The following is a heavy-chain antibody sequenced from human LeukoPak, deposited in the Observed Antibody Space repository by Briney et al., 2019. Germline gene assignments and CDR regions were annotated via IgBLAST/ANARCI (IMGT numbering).Heavy chain of an antibody. CDR2: VCGRDDST. D-gene: IGHD3-9*01. J-gene: IGHJ4*02. Sequence: GGCLRLSCAASGFTFSNYAMSWVRQAPGKGLEWVSAVCGRDDSTYYADSVKGRFTISRDTSKNTLYLQMNSLRAEDTAVYYCAKWGDYDILTGYYDPDYWGQGTLVTVSS. V-gene: IGHV3-23*01. CDR1: GFTFSNYA. CDR3: AKWGDYDILTGYYDPDY.